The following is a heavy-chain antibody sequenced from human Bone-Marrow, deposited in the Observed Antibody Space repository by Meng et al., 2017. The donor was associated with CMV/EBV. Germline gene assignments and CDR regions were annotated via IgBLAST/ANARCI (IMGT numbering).Heavy chain of an antibody. CDR1: GYTFTSYD. D-gene: IGHD3-22*01. CDR3: ARGPDYYDSSGGIRFDY. Sequence: ASVKVSCKASGYTFTSYDINWVRQATGQGLEWMGWMNPNSGNTGYAQKFQGRVTITRNTSISTAYMELSSLRSEDTAVYYCARGPDYYDSSGGIRFDYWGQGTLVTSPQ. CDR2: MNPNSGNT. J-gene: IGHJ4*02. V-gene: IGHV1-8*03.